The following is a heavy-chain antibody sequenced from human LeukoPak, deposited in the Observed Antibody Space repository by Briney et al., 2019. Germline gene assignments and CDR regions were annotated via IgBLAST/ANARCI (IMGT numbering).Heavy chain of an antibody. CDR2: ISGSGGST. D-gene: IGHD3-9*01. Sequence: GGSVRHSCAASGFTFGNYAMSWVRQTPGKGLEWVSSISGSGGSTYYADSVKGRFTISRDNSKNTLYLQMNSLRAEDTAVYYCAKGSYFDWLKTPFDYWGQGTLVTVSA. CDR1: GFTFGNYA. CDR3: AKGSYFDWLKTPFDY. V-gene: IGHV3-23*01. J-gene: IGHJ4*02.